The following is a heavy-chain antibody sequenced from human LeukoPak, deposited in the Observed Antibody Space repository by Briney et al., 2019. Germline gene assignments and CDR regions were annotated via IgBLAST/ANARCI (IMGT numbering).Heavy chain of an antibody. CDR2: IYTSGST. J-gene: IGHJ5*02. D-gene: IGHD2-2*01. V-gene: IGHV4-4*09. CDR3: ARLYCSSTSCPIDP. CDR1: GGSISSYY. Sequence: PSETLSLTCAVSGGSISSYYWSWIRQPPGKGLEWIGYIYTSGSTNYNPSLKSRVTISVDTSKNQFSLKLSSVTAADTAVYHCARLYCSSTSCPIDPWGQGTLVTVSS.